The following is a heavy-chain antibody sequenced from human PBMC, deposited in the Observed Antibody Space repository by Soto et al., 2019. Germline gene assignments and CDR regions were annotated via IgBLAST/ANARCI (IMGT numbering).Heavy chain of an antibody. CDR1: GGSITSGHW. CDR3: AREGAYFDSWSGYFGPGYFDK. CDR2: IYHGGTT. V-gene: IGHV4-4*02. D-gene: IGHD3-3*01. J-gene: IGHJ4*02. Sequence: SETLSLTCAVSGGSITSGHWWSWVRQTPGKGLEWIGEIYHGGTTDYNPSLKGQVTMSVDKSKSQFSLKLKSVTAAYTAVYYCAREGAYFDSWSGYFGPGYFDKWGQGILVTVSS.